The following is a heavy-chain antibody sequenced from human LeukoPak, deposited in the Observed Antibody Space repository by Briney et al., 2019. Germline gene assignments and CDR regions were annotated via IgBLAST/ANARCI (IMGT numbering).Heavy chain of an antibody. CDR1: GDSLFTNGVA. D-gene: IGHD6-13*01. CDR2: TYYRSKWSF. Sequence: SQTHSLTCDISGDSLFTNGVAWNWIRQSPSRGLEWLGRTYYRSKWSFEYGVSVKSRISINADTSKNQFSLQLSSVTPEDTAVYYCARGKYSSFDNWGQGTLVTVSS. J-gene: IGHJ4*02. CDR3: ARGKYSSFDN. V-gene: IGHV6-1*01.